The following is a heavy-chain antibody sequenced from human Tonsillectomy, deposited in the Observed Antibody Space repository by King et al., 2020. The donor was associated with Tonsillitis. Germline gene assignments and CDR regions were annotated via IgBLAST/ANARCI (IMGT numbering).Heavy chain of an antibody. V-gene: IGHV3-23*04. CDR2: ISGSGGST. D-gene: IGHD5-12*01. CDR1: GFTFRSYA. CDR3: VKDKVATMTRDAFDF. Sequence: VQLVESGGGLVQPGGSLRLSCAASGFTFRSYAMSWVRQAPGKGLEWVSAISGSGGSTYSADSVKGRFTISRDNSKNTLYLQMNSLRVEDTSIYYCVKDKVATMTRDAFDFWGQGTMVTVSS. J-gene: IGHJ3*01.